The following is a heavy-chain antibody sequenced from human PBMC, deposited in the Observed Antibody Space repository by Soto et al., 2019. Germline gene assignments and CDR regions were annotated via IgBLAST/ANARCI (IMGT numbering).Heavy chain of an antibody. CDR3: ARTAYDILTGYIGY. CDR2: ISSSSSYI. CDR1: GGTCSSYG. J-gene: IGHJ4*02. V-gene: IGHV3-21*01. Sequence: PGGSLRLSWAASGGTCSSYGTNWVRQAPGKGLEWVSSISSSSSYIYYADSVKGRFTISRDNAKNSLYLQMNSLRAEDTAVYYCARTAYDILTGYIGYWGQGTLVTVSS. D-gene: IGHD3-9*01.